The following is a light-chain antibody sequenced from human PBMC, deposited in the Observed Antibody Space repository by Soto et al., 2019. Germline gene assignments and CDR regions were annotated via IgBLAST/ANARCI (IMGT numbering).Light chain of an antibody. V-gene: IGKV1-33*01. CDR3: QQYDNLLT. Sequence: DIQLTQSPSSLSASVGDRVTITCQATQDIGKRLTWYQQKPGQAPHVLIYDAASLATGVPSRFSGRGSGTDFTLTISSLQPEDFATYYCQQYDNLLTFGGGTKVDIK. CDR1: QDIGKR. CDR2: DAA. J-gene: IGKJ4*01.